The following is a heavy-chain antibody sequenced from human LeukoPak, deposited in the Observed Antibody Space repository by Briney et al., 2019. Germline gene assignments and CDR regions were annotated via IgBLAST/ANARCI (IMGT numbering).Heavy chain of an antibody. V-gene: IGHV3-21*01. CDR1: GFTFSSYS. Sequence: GGSLRLSCAASGFTFSSYSMNWVRQAPGKGLEWVSSISSSSSYIYYADSVKGRFTISRDNAKNSLYLQMNSLRAEDTAVYYCARVMVAATREDYWGQGTLVTVSS. J-gene: IGHJ4*02. D-gene: IGHD2-15*01. CDR3: ARVMVAATREDY. CDR2: ISSSSSYI.